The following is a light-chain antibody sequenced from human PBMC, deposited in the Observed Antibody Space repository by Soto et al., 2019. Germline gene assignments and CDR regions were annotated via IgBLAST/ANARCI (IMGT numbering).Light chain of an antibody. CDR2: GAS. V-gene: IGKV3-15*01. CDR1: RSVSSN. Sequence: EIVMTQSPATLSVSPGERATLSCRASRSVSSNLAWYQQKPGQAPRLLIYGASSRATGIPARFSGSGSGRKFNLTISSLQSEDFAVYYCQQYNYWRRLTFCGGTKVYIK. CDR3: QQYNYWRRLT. J-gene: IGKJ4*01.